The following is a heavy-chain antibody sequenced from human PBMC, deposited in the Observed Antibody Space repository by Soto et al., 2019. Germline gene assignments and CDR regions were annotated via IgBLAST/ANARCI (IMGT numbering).Heavy chain of an antibody. J-gene: IGHJ4*02. CDR3: ANVDVEMATSFDY. D-gene: IGHD5-12*01. CDR1: GFTFSSYA. V-gene: IGHV3-23*01. CDR2: ISGSGGST. Sequence: GGSLRLFCAASGFTFSSYAMSWVRQAPGKGLEWVSAISGSGGSTYYADSVKGRFTISRDNSKNTLYLQMNSLRAEDTAVYYCANVDVEMATSFDYWGQGTLVTVSS.